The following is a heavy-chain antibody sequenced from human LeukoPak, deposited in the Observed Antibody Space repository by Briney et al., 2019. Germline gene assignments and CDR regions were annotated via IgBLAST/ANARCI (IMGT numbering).Heavy chain of an antibody. CDR2: IYTSGST. CDR1: GNSISSGDNY. J-gene: IGHJ3*02. V-gene: IGHV4-61*02. Sequence: SETLSLTRTVSGNSISSGDNYWSWIRQPAGKGLEWIGRIYTSGSTNYNPSLKSRVTISGDTSKNQFSLRLSSVTAADTAVYYCARELVMSSDTYDAFDIWGQGTMVTVSS. CDR3: ARELVMSSDTYDAFDI. D-gene: IGHD2-8*02.